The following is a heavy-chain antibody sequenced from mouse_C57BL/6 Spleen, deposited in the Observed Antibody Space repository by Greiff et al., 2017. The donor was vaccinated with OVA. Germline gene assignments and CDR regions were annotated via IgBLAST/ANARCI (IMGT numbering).Heavy chain of an antibody. J-gene: IGHJ4*01. CDR3: ARSEDYDYYYAMDY. D-gene: IGHD2-4*01. V-gene: IGHV1-81*01. CDR1: GYTFTSYG. CDR2: IYPRSGNT. Sequence: QVQLKESGAELARPGASVKLSCKASGYTFTSYGISWVKQRTGQGLEWIGEIYPRSGNTYYNEKFKGKATLTADKSSSTAYMELRSLTSEDSAVYFCARSEDYDYYYAMDYWGQGTSVTVSS.